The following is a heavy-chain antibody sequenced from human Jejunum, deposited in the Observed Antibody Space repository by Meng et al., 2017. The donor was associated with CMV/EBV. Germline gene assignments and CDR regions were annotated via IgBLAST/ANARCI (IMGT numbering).Heavy chain of an antibody. D-gene: IGHD3-22*01. J-gene: IGHJ4*02. Sequence: KESGYTFTSYYKNWVRQAPGQGLEWMGVIDPNGGSTYYAQKFQGRVIMTRDTSTSTVYMELSSLISEDTAIYYCARCYDDSSPYLRLWGLGTLVTVSS. V-gene: IGHV1-46*01. CDR1: GYTFTSYY. CDR3: ARCYDDSSPYLRL. CDR2: IDPNGGST.